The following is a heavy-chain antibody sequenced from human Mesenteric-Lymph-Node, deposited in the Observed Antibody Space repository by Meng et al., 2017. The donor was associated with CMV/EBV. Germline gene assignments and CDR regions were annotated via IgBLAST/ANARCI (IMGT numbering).Heavy chain of an antibody. CDR2: ISPGSTYF. V-gene: IGHV3-21*01. J-gene: IGHJ4*02. D-gene: IGHD6-19*01. CDR1: GFTFRSYA. CDR3: TRSGLAQYFDS. Sequence: GESLKISCAASGFTFRSYAMNWVRQAPGKGLEWVSSISPGSTYFYYAGSVKGRFTVSRDSAKNSLYLQMNSLRAEDTAVYYCTRSGLAQYFDSWGQGTLVTVSS.